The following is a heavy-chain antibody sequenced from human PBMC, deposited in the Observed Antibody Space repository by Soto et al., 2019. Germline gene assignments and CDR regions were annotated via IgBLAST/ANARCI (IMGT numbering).Heavy chain of an antibody. CDR3: ARSPLGLPAFDY. Sequence: DVQLVQSGGGVVQPGGSLRLSCSGSGFTFGSYWMHWVRQVPGKGLVWVSRINSDGSSIKYADSVKGRFTISRDNAKNTLYLQLTSLGGDDTAIYCCARSPLGLPAFDYWGQGTPVTVSS. D-gene: IGHD2-2*01. CDR2: INSDGSSI. V-gene: IGHV3-74*01. CDR1: GFTFGSYW. J-gene: IGHJ4*01.